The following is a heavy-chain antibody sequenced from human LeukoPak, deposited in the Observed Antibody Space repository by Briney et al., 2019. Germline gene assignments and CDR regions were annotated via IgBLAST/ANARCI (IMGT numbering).Heavy chain of an antibody. CDR2: INHSGST. Sequence: SETLSLTCAVYGGSFSGYYWSWIRQPPGKGLEWIGEINHSGSTNYNPSLKSRVTISVDTSKNQFSLKLSSVTAADTAVYYCARGHRSSSWYVYWGQGTLVTVSS. CDR3: ARGHRSSSWYVY. V-gene: IGHV4-34*01. CDR1: GGSFSGYY. J-gene: IGHJ4*02. D-gene: IGHD6-13*01.